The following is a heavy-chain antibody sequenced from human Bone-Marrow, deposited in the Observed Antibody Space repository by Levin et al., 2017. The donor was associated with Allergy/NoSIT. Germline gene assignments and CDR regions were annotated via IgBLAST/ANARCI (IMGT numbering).Heavy chain of an antibody. Sequence: GESLKISCAASGFTFSDYYMSWIRQAPGKGLEWVSYISSSSSYTNYADSVKGRFTISRDNAKNSLYLQMNSLRAEDTAVYYCARDIKLELLSHWFDPWGQGTLVTVSS. J-gene: IGHJ5*02. CDR1: GFTFSDYY. V-gene: IGHV3-11*06. CDR3: ARDIKLELLSHWFDP. D-gene: IGHD1-7*01. CDR2: ISSSSSYT.